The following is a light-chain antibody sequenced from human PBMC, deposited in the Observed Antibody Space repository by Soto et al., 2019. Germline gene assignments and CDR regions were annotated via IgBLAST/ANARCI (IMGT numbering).Light chain of an antibody. Sequence: EIMMTQSPATLSVSPGERATLSCRASQSVRNNLAWYQQKPGQAPRLLIYYASTRATGVPARFSGSGSGTEFTLTISSLQSEDSALYYCQQYNTWPPITFGQGTRLEMK. CDR3: QQYNTWPPIT. CDR1: QSVRNN. CDR2: YAS. V-gene: IGKV3-15*01. J-gene: IGKJ5*01.